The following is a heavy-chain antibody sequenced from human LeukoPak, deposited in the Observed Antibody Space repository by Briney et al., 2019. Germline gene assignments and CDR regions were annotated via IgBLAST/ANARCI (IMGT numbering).Heavy chain of an antibody. CDR3: AKTPRRYSSSHKVPT. CDR2: ISGSGGST. CDR1: GFTFSSYA. D-gene: IGHD6-13*01. V-gene: IGHV3-23*01. Sequence: GGSLRLSCAASGFTFSSYAMSWGRQAPGKGVECVSAISGSGGSTYYADSVKGRFTISRDNSKNTLYLQMNSLRAEDTAVYYCAKTPRRYSSSHKVPTWGQGTLVTVSS. J-gene: IGHJ5*02.